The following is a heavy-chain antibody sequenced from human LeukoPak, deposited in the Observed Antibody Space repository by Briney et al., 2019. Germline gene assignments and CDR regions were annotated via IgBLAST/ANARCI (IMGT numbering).Heavy chain of an antibody. D-gene: IGHD3-22*01. CDR2: INSDGSST. CDR1: GFTFSSYW. J-gene: IGHJ4*02. CDR3: ARAYYYDSSIDS. V-gene: IGHV3-74*01. Sequence: SGGSLRLSCAASGFTFSSYWMHWVRQAPGKGLVWVSRINSDGSSTSYADSVKGRFTISRDNAKSTLYLQMNSLRAEDTAVYYCARAYYYDSSIDSWGQGTLVTVPS.